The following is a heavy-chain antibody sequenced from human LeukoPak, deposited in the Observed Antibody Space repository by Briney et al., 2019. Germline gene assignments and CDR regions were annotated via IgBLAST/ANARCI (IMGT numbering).Heavy chain of an antibody. CDR2: INQSGST. V-gene: IGHV4-34*01. CDR1: GGSFSGYY. CDR3: ASSKESGTATTSYYFDY. J-gene: IGHJ4*02. D-gene: IGHD1-26*01. Sequence: PSETLSLTCAVYGGSFSGYYWSWLRQPPGEGLEWIGEINQSGSTNYNPSLKSRVTISVDTSKNQFSLKLSSVTAADTAVYYCASSKESGTATTSYYFDYWGQGTLVTVSS.